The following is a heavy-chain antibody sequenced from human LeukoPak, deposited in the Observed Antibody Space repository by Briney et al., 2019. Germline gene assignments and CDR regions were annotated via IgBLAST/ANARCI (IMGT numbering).Heavy chain of an antibody. Sequence: GGSLRLSCAASGFTFSRYVMHWVRQAPGEGLEWVAFIPYDGSNEYYADSVKGRFTVSRDNSKNTLFLQMNSLRAEDTAVYYCAKARETTIFGLVISFDSWGQGTLVTVSS. D-gene: IGHD3-3*01. J-gene: IGHJ4*02. CDR3: AKARETTIFGLVISFDS. V-gene: IGHV3-30*02. CDR2: IPYDGSNE. CDR1: GFTFSRYV.